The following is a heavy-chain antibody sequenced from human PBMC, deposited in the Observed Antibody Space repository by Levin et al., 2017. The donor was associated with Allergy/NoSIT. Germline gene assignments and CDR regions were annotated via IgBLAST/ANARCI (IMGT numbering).Heavy chain of an antibody. Sequence: GESLKISCAASGFTFTSYALSWVRQAPGKGLDWVSVITGSGGSTDYADSVKGRFTISRDNSKNTLYLQMNSLRAEDTAVYYCAKVTRSCGVDCYSYDVDSWGQGTLVTVSS. D-gene: IGHD2-21*02. V-gene: IGHV3-23*01. J-gene: IGHJ4*02. CDR2: ITGSGGST. CDR3: AKVTRSCGVDCYSYDVDS. CDR1: GFTFTSYA.